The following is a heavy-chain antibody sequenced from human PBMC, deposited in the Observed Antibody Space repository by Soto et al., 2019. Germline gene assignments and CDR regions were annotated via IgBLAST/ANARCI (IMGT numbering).Heavy chain of an antibody. V-gene: IGHV4-34*01. CDR3: ARTYGSGSYYPPPGRAYFDY. D-gene: IGHD3-10*01. CDR1: GGSFSGYY. CDR2: INHSGST. Sequence: PSETLSLTCAVYGGSFSGYYWSWIRQPPGKGLEWIGEINHSGSTNYNPSLKSRVTISVDTSKNQFSLKLSSVTAADTAVYYCARTYGSGSYYPPPGRAYFDYWGQGTLVTVS. J-gene: IGHJ4*02.